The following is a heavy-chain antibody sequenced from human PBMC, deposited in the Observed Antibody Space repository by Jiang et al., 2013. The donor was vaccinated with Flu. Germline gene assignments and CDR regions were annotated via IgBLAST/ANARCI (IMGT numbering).Heavy chain of an antibody. CDR1: G. Sequence: GVGWIRQPPAKALEWLAMLYWGDDERYRPSLKTRLTITKGTSKNQVILTMTNVDPADTATYYCAHRRGEWGAFDVWGQGTKVTVSS. CDR3: AHRRGEWGAFDV. V-gene: IGHV2-5*02. CDR2: LYWGDDE. J-gene: IGHJ3*01. D-gene: IGHD2-8*01.